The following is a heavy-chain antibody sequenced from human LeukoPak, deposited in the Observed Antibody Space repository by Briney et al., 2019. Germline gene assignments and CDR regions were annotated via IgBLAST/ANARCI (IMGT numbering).Heavy chain of an antibody. V-gene: IGHV4-59*01. Sequence: SETLSLTCTVSGGSISSYYWSWIRQPPGKGLEWFGYIYYSGSTNYNPSLKSRVTISVDTSKYQFSLKLSSVTAADTAVYYCANYDILTASQVYYFGNWGQGTLVTVSS. J-gene: IGHJ4*02. D-gene: IGHD3-9*01. CDR3: ANYDILTASQVYYFGN. CDR1: GGSISSYY. CDR2: IYYSGST.